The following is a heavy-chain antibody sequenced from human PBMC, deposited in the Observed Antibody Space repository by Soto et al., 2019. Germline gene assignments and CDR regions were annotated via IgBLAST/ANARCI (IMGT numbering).Heavy chain of an antibody. CDR1: GGSISSGDYY. D-gene: IGHD6-6*01. CDR3: ARERPDGARLDP. J-gene: IGHJ5*02. CDR2: IYYSGST. V-gene: IGHV4-30-4*01. Sequence: QVQLQESGPGLVKPSQTLSLTCTVSGGSISSGDYYWSWIRQPPGKGLEWIGYIYYSGSTYYNPSLKSRVTISVDTAKTQFSLKLSSVTAADTAVYYCARERPDGARLDPWGQGTLVTVSS.